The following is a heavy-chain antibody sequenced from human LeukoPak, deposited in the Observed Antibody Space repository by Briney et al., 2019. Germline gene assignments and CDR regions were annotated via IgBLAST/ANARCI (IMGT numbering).Heavy chain of an antibody. CDR1: GGSISSGSYY. D-gene: IGHD6-19*01. J-gene: IGHJ6*03. CDR2: IYTSGST. V-gene: IGHV4-61*02. Sequence: SETLSLTCTVSGGSISSGSYYWSWIRQPAGKGLEWIGRIYTSGSTNYNPSLKSRVTISVDTSKNQFSLKLSSVTAADTAVYYCARGGSSGWYYGSHYYYYYMDVWGKGTTVTVSS. CDR3: ARGGSSGWYYGSHYYYYYMDV.